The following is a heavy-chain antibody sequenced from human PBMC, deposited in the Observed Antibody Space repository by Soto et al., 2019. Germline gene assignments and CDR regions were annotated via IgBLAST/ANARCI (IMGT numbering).Heavy chain of an antibody. CDR3: AKHYSSGWYSSFDY. CDR2: ISGSGGST. V-gene: IGHV3-23*01. Sequence: EVQLLESGGGLVQPGGSLRLSCAASRFTFSSYAMSWVRQAPGKGLEWVSAISGSGGSTYYADSVKGRFTISRDNSNNTLYLQMNSLRAEDTAVYYCAKHYSSGWYSSFDYWGQGTLVTVSS. D-gene: IGHD6-19*01. CDR1: RFTFSSYA. J-gene: IGHJ4*02.